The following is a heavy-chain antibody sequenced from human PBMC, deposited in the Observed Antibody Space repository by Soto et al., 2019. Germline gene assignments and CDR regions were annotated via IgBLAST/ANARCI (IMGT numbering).Heavy chain of an antibody. CDR3: ARRSVCYGSGMDWFDP. CDR2: IYYSGST. Sequence: PSETLSLTCTVSGGSISSGDYYWSWIRQPPGKGLEWIGDIYYSGSTYYNPSLKSRVTISVDTSKNQFSLKLSSVTAADTAVYYCARRSVCYGSGMDWFDPWGDGTQETVCS. V-gene: IGHV4-30-4*01. J-gene: IGHJ5*02. D-gene: IGHD3-10*01. CDR1: GGSISSGDYY.